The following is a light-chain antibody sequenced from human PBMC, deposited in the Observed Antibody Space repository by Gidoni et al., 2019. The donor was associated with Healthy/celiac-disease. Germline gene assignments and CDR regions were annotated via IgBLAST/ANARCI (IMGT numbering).Light chain of an antibody. CDR1: QDISNY. CDR2: DAS. CDR3: QQYDNLPPGVT. Sequence: DRVTITCQASQDISNYLNWYQQKPGKAPKLLIYDASNLETGVPSRFSGSGSGTDFTFTISSLQPEDIATYYCQQYDNLPPGVTFGPGTKVDIK. V-gene: IGKV1-33*01. J-gene: IGKJ3*01.